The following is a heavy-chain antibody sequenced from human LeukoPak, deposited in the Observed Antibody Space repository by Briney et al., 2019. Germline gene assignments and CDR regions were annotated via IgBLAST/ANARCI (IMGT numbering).Heavy chain of an antibody. CDR1: GFTFSSYE. V-gene: IGHV3-48*03. CDR2: ISSSGSTI. CDR3: ARAMPYYYDSSGYPLGRGAFDI. D-gene: IGHD3-22*01. Sequence: PGGSLRPSCAASGFTFSSYEMNWVRQAPGKGLEWVSYISSSGSTIYYADSVKGRFTISRDNAKNSLYLQMNSLRAEDTAVYYCARAMPYYYDSSGYPLGRGAFDIWGQGTMVTVSS. J-gene: IGHJ3*02.